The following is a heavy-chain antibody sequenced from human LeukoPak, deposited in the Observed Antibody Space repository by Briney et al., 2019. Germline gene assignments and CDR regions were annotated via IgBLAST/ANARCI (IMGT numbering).Heavy chain of an antibody. V-gene: IGHV3-11*04. CDR2: ISSSGSTI. J-gene: IGHJ1*01. CDR1: GFTFSDYY. CDR3: ARIQLGYYDSSGYPYEYFQH. Sequence: GGSLRLSCAASGFTFSDYYMSWIRQAPGKGLEWVSYISSSGSTIYYADSVKGRFTISSDNAKNSLYLQMNSLRAEDTAVYYCARIQLGYYDSSGYPYEYFQHWGQGTLVTVSS. D-gene: IGHD3-22*01.